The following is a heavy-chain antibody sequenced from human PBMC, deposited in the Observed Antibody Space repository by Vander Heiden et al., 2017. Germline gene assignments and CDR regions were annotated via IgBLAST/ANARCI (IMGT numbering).Heavy chain of an antibody. Sequence: EVQLVESGGGLVQPGGSLRLSCAASGFTFSSYRMHWVRQAPGKGLVWVSRINSDGSSTSYADSVKGRFTISRDNAKNTLYLQMNSLRAEDTAVYYCARDLAYYDFWSGYYTGGSGMDVWGQGTTVTVSS. D-gene: IGHD3-3*01. CDR1: GFTFSSYR. V-gene: IGHV3-74*01. CDR3: ARDLAYYDFWSGYYTGGSGMDV. CDR2: INSDGSST. J-gene: IGHJ6*02.